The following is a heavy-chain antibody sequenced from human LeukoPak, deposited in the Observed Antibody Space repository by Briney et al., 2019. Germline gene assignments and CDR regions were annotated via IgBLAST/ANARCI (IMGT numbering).Heavy chain of an antibody. CDR1: GFTFSSYS. Sequence: PGGSLRLSCAASGFTFSSYSMNWVRQAPGKGLEWVSSISSSSSYIYYADSVKGRFTISRDNAKNSLYLQMNSLRAEDTAVYYCARSESSGWPYYFDYWGQGTLVTVSS. V-gene: IGHV3-21*01. J-gene: IGHJ4*02. CDR3: ARSESSGWPYYFDY. CDR2: ISSSSSYI. D-gene: IGHD6-19*01.